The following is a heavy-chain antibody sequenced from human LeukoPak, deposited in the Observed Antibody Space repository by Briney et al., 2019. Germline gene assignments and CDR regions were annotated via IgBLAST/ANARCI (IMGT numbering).Heavy chain of an antibody. CDR3: ARGHSCSWSRYYYYGMDV. J-gene: IGHJ6*02. D-gene: IGHD6-13*01. V-gene: IGHV4-4*02. CDR1: GGSISSSNW. CDR2: IYHSGST. Sequence: SGTLSLTCAVSGGSISSSNWWSWVRQPPGKGLEWIGEIYHSGSTNYNPSLKSQVTISVDKSKNQFSLKLSSVTAADTAVYYCARGHSCSWSRYYYYGMDVWGQGTTVTVSS.